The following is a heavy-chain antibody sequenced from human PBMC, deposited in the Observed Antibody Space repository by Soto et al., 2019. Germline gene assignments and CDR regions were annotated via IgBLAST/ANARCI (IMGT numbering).Heavy chain of an antibody. V-gene: IGHV1-3*01. Sequence: QVELVQSGTEVKKPGASVKIPCKASAYSFTDYAIHWLRQAPGHRLEWMGWINAGNGETKYSQKFQNRVIITRDTCANTAYMGLTNLTSEDTALYFCARSVTIFGVVSDTPFDLWGRGSLVSVSS. CDR3: ARSVTIFGVVSDTPFDL. CDR1: AYSFTDYA. J-gene: IGHJ2*01. D-gene: IGHD3-3*01. CDR2: INAGNGET.